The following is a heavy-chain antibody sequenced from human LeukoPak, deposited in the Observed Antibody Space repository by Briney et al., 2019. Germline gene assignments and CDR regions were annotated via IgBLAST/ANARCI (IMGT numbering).Heavy chain of an antibody. CDR3: AKEGPAYGSGSYHKYNWFDP. J-gene: IGHJ5*02. D-gene: IGHD3-10*01. Sequence: PSGGSLRLSCAASGFTFSSYGMSWVRQAPGKGLEWVSGISASGGSTYYADSVKGRFTISRDNSKNTLYLQMNSLRAEDTAVYYCAKEGPAYGSGSYHKYNWFDPWGQGTLVTVSS. V-gene: IGHV3-23*01. CDR2: ISASGGST. CDR1: GFTFSSYG.